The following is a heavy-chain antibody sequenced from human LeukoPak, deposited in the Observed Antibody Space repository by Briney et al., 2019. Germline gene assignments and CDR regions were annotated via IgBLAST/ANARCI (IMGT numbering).Heavy chain of an antibody. J-gene: IGHJ5*02. CDR3: ARGRSDYCSSTSCHYPWFDP. CDR2: ISYSGNT. V-gene: IGHV4-39*07. D-gene: IGHD2-2*01. Sequence: PSETLSLTCTVSGGSISSSSYYWGWIRQPPGKGLEWIGSISYSGNTYYNPSLKNRVTTAVDTSKNQVSLQLSSVTAADAAVYYCARGRSDYCSSTSCHYPWFDPWGQGILVTVSS. CDR1: GGSISSSSYY.